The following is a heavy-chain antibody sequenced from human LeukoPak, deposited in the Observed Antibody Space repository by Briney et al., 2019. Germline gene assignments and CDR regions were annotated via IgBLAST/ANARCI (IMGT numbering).Heavy chain of an antibody. CDR3: SREYFDWSRNYYYGMDV. D-gene: IGHD3-9*01. V-gene: IGHV3-7*01. CDR2: IKQDGSEK. J-gene: IGHJ6*02. Sequence: GGSLRLSCAASGFTFSFYWMTWVRQAPGKGLEWVANIKQDGSEKYYVDSVKGRFTISRDNAKNSLYLQMNSLRAEDTAVYYCSREYFDWSRNYYYGMDVWGQGTTVTVSS. CDR1: GFTFSFYW.